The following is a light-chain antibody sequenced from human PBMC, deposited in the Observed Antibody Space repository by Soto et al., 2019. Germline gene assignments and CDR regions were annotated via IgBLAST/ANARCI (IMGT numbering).Light chain of an antibody. CDR2: AAT. CDR3: LQHNSYPPT. J-gene: IGKJ1*01. V-gene: IGKV1-39*01. Sequence: DVQMTQSPSSLSASVGDRVTITCRPSQSIDTFLNWYQQKPGRAPKLLISAATTLHTGVPSRFSGSGSGTHFTLTISSLQPEDFATYYCLQHNSYPPTFGQGTKVEIK. CDR1: QSIDTF.